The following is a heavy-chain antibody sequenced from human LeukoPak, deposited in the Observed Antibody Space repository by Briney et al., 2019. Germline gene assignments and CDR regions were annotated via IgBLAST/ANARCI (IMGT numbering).Heavy chain of an antibody. CDR2: ISAYNGNT. D-gene: IGHD6-13*01. J-gene: IGHJ4*02. CDR3: AGIAAGDY. CDR1: GYTFTSYG. Sequence: GASVKVSCKASGYTFTSYGISWVRQAPGQGLEWMGWISAYNGNTNYAQKFQGRVTITADESTSTAYMELSSLRSEDTAVYYCAGIAAGDYWGQGTLVTVSS. V-gene: IGHV1-18*01.